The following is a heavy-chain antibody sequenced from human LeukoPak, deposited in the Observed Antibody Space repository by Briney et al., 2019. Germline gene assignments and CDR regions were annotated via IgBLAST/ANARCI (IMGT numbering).Heavy chain of an antibody. Sequence: PSETLSLTCAVYGGSFSGYYWSWIRQPPGKGLEWIGEINHSGSTNYNPSLKSRVTISVDTSKNQFSLKLSSVTAADTAVYYCARGRGRAARGYFDYWGQGTLVTVSS. V-gene: IGHV4-34*01. J-gene: IGHJ4*02. CDR2: INHSGST. CDR3: ARGRGRAARGYFDY. CDR1: GGSFSGYY. D-gene: IGHD2-15*01.